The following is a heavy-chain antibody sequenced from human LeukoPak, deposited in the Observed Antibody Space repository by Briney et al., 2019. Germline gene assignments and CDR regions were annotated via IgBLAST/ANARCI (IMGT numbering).Heavy chain of an antibody. Sequence: PGGSLRLSCAASGFTFSSYWMSWVRQAPGKGLEWVANIKQDGSEKYYVDSVKGRFTISRDNAKNSLYLQMNSLRAEDTAMYYCARNLLNYYDSSGYESWGQGTLVTVSS. J-gene: IGHJ4*02. CDR3: ARNLLNYYDSSGYES. CDR1: GFTFSSYW. CDR2: IKQDGSEK. D-gene: IGHD3-22*01. V-gene: IGHV3-7*01.